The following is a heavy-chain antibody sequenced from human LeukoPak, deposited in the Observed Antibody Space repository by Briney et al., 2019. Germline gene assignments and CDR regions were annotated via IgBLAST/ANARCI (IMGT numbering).Heavy chain of an antibody. CDR1: GDSVSSNSVT. D-gene: IGHD2-2*01. CDR2: TYYRSTWYN. CDR3: ARRLTQYDCFDP. Sequence: SQTLSLSSAISGDSVSSNSVTWNWIRQSPSRGLEWLGRTYYRSTWYNDYAVSVRGRITVNPDTSKNQLSLHLNSVTPEDTAVYYCARRLTQYDCFDPWGQGILVTVSS. V-gene: IGHV6-1*01. J-gene: IGHJ5*02.